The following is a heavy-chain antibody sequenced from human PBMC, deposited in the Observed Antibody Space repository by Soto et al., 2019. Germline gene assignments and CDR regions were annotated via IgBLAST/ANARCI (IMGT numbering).Heavy chain of an antibody. J-gene: IGHJ6*02. CDR3: SGYCSSTSCYGYYYYYGMDV. D-gene: IGHD2-2*01. CDR2: ISSSSSTI. CDR1: GFTFSSYS. Sequence: GGSLRLSCAASGFTFSSYSMNWVRQAPGKGLEWVSYISSSSSTIYYADSVKGRFTISRDNAKNSLYLQMNSLRDEDTAVYYCSGYCSSTSCYGYYYYYGMDVWGQGTTVTVSS. V-gene: IGHV3-48*02.